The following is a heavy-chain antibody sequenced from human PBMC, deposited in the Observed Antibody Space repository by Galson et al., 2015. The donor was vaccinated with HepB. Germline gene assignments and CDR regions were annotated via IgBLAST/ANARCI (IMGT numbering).Heavy chain of an antibody. J-gene: IGHJ6*02. CDR1: GYSFTSYW. CDR2: IDPSDSYT. Sequence: QSGAEVKKPGESLRISCKGSGYSFTSYWISWVRQMPRKGLEWMGRIDPSDSYTNYSPSFQGHVTISADKSISTAYLQWNSLKASDTAMYYCARRSTIFGVVIIPGDYYYGMDVWGQGTTVTVSS. D-gene: IGHD3-3*01. CDR3: ARRSTIFGVVIIPGDYYYGMDV. V-gene: IGHV5-10-1*01.